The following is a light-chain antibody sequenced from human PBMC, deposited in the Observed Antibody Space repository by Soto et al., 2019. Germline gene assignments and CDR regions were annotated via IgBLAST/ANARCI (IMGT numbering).Light chain of an antibody. CDR3: AAWDDSLSGWV. CDR2: SNN. V-gene: IGLV1-47*02. Sequence: QSVLTQPPSASGTPGQRVTISCSGSSSNIGSNFVYWCQQFQGTAPKLLLYSNNQRRSGVADRFSCSKSCTSASLAISWLPSEEEADYYCAAWDDSLSGWVFGGGTKLTVL. J-gene: IGLJ3*02. CDR1: SSNIGSNF.